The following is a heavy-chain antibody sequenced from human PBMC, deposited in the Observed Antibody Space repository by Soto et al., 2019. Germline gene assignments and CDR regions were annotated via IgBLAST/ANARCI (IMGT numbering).Heavy chain of an antibody. CDR1: GFTFSSYG. CDR3: AKDYYDSSGYCPFDY. Sequence: GGSLRLSCAASGFTFSSYGMHWVRQAPGKGLEWVAVISYDGSNKYYADSVKGRFTISRDNSKNTLYLQMNSLRAEDTAVYYCAKDYYDSSGYCPFDYWGQGTLVTVSS. V-gene: IGHV3-30*18. CDR2: ISYDGSNK. D-gene: IGHD3-22*01. J-gene: IGHJ4*02.